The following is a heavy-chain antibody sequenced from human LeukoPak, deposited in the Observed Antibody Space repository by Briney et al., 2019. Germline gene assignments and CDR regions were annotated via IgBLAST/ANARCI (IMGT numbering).Heavy chain of an antibody. CDR2: MNPNSGNT. Sequence: ASVKVSCKACGYTFTMYDINWVRQATGQGLEWMGWMNPNSGNTGYAQKFQGRVTMTRNTSISTAYMELSSLRSEDTAVYYCARGPMTRGYSKTPPGYWGQGTLVTVSS. CDR3: ARGPMTRGYSKTPPGY. D-gene: IGHD5-18*01. CDR1: GYTFTMYD. V-gene: IGHV1-8*01. J-gene: IGHJ4*02.